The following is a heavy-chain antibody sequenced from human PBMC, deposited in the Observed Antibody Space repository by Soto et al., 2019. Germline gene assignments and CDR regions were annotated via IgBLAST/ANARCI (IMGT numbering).Heavy chain of an antibody. CDR1: GFTFTSSA. J-gene: IGHJ6*03. V-gene: IGHV1-58*02. CDR3: AADPRYSNYYYYYMDV. CDR2: IVVGSGNT. D-gene: IGHD4-4*01. Sequence: SVEVSCKASGFTFTSSAMQWVRQARGQRLEWIGWIVVGSGNTNYAQKFQERVTITRDMSTSTAYMELSSLRSEDTAVYYCAADPRYSNYYYYYMDVWGKGTTVTVSS.